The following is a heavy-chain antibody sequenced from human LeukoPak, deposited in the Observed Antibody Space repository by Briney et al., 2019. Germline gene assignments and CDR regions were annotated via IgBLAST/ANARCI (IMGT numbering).Heavy chain of an antibody. Sequence: GRSLRLSCAASGFSFSTYGMHWVRQAPGKGLEWVAMIWYDASGQHYADSVKGRFTISRDTSKNTLYLQMNSLRAEDTAVYFCARDSLYDDYGYYHYFDYWGQGTLVTVSS. CDR1: GFSFSTYG. CDR2: IWYDASGQ. CDR3: ARDSLYDDYGYYHYFDY. D-gene: IGHD3-22*01. J-gene: IGHJ4*02. V-gene: IGHV3-33*01.